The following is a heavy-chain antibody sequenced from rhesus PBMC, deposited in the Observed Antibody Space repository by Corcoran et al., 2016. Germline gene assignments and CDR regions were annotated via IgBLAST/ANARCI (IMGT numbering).Heavy chain of an antibody. Sequence: EVQLVESGGGLVQHGGSLRLSCAASGFTVRNYYMDWVRQAQGKGLEWVGLIRNKANSYTTEYAAAVKGRFTISRDDSKNTLYLQMSSLKTEDTALYYCTKGSSYYSYYFDYWGQGVLVTVSS. D-gene: IGHD3-16*01. J-gene: IGHJ4*01. CDR3: TKGSSYYSYYFDY. V-gene: IGHV3-13*01. CDR1: GFTVRNYY. CDR2: IRNKANSYTT.